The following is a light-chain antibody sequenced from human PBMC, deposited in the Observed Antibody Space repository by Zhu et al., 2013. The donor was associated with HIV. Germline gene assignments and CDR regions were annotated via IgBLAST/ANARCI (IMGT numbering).Light chain of an antibody. V-gene: IGKV1-9*01. CDR3: QQYNTYLYT. J-gene: IGKJ2*01. CDR1: QAISSY. CDR2: AAS. Sequence: IQLTQSPSSLSASVGDRVTITCRASQAISSYLAWYQQKPGKAPKLLMYAASTLQGGVPSRFSGSGSGTEFTLTITSLQPDDFATYYCQQYNTYLYTFGQGTKLEIK.